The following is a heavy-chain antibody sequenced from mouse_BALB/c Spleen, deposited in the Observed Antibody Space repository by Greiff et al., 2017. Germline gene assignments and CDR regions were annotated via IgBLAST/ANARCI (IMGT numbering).Heavy chain of an antibody. Sequence: QVQLQQSGAELVKPGASVKLSCKASGYTFTSYWMHWVKQRPGQGLEWIGEINPSNGRTNYNEKFKSKATLTVDKSSSTAYMQLSSLTSEDSAVYYCARRWLLHAMDYWGQGTSVTVSS. CDR2: INPSNGRT. CDR1: GYTFTSYW. CDR3: ARRWLLHAMDY. V-gene: IGHV1S81*02. J-gene: IGHJ4*01. D-gene: IGHD2-3*01.